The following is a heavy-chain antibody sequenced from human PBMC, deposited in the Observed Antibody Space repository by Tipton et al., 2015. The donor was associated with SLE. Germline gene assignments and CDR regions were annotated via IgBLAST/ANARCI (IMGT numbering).Heavy chain of an antibody. J-gene: IGHJ4*02. Sequence: SLRLSCAASGFTFSSYAMHWVRQAPGKGLEWVAVISYDGSNKYYADSVKGRFTISRDNSKNTLYLQMNSLRAEDTAVYYCAKVPGTGTGDYWGQGTLVTVSS. CDR1: GFTFSSYA. CDR3: AKVPGTGTGDY. V-gene: IGHV3-30-3*01. CDR2: ISYDGSNK. D-gene: IGHD1-1*01.